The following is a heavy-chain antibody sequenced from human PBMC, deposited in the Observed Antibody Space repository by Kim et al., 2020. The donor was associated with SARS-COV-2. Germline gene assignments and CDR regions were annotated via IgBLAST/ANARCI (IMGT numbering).Heavy chain of an antibody. V-gene: IGHV3-30*01. D-gene: IGHD3-10*01. J-gene: IGHJ4*02. CDR3: ARDRGMNYYGSGDHYYFDY. Sequence: GRFTISRDNSKNTLYLQMNSLRAEDTAVYYCARDRGMNYYGSGDHYYFDYWGQGTLVTVSS.